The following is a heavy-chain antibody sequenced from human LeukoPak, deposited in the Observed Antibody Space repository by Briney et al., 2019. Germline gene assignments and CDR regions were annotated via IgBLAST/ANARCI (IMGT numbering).Heavy chain of an antibody. J-gene: IGHJ4*02. Sequence: GRSLRLSCSASGFTVSSYTIHWVRQAPGKGLEFVSAITNNGGNTYYADSVKGRFTISRDNSKNTVYLQMSSLRAEDTAVYYCVIVRGYFDSSGSDYWGQGTLVTVSS. CDR1: GFTVSSYT. CDR2: ITNNGGNT. CDR3: VIVRGYFDSSGSDY. V-gene: IGHV3-64D*06. D-gene: IGHD3-9*01.